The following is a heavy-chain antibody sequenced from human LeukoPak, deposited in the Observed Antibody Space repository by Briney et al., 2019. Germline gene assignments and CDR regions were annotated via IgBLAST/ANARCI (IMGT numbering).Heavy chain of an antibody. Sequence: PGGSLRLSCTASGFTFGDYAMSWVRQAPGKGLEWVGFIRSKAYGGTTEYAASVKGRFTISRDDSKSIAYLQMNSLKTEDTAVYYCTRDPLDPRYNWNYEAGVDYWGQGTLVTVSS. D-gene: IGHD1-7*01. J-gene: IGHJ4*02. CDR2: IRSKAYGGTT. CDR1: GFTFGDYA. CDR3: TRDPLDPRYNWNYEAGVDY. V-gene: IGHV3-49*04.